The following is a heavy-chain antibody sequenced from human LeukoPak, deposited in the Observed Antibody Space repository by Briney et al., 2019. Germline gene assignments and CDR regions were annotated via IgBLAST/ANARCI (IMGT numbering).Heavy chain of an antibody. CDR2: ISGSGGST. Sequence: GGTLRLSCAASGFTFSSHAMSWVRQAPGKGLEWVSAISGSGGSTYYADSVKGRFTISRDNSKNTLYLQMSSLRAEDTAVYYCAKDGWPKLRPFDYWGQGTLVTVSS. CDR3: AKDGWPKLRPFDY. CDR1: GFTFSSHA. J-gene: IGHJ4*02. V-gene: IGHV3-23*01. D-gene: IGHD3-3*01.